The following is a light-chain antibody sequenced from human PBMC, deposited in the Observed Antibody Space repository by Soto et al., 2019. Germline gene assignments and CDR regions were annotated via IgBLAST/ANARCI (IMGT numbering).Light chain of an antibody. CDR3: QSYDSSLSVV. J-gene: IGLJ2*01. CDR2: GNS. V-gene: IGLV1-40*01. Sequence: QSVLTQPPSVSGAPGQRVTISCTGSSSNIGAGYDVHWYQQLPGTAPKVLIYGNSNRPSGVPDRFSGSKSGTSASLAITELQAEDEADYYCQSYDSSLSVVFGGGTKLTVL. CDR1: SSNIGAGYD.